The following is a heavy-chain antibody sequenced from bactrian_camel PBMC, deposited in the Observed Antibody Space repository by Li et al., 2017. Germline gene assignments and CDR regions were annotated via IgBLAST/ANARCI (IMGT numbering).Heavy chain of an antibody. CDR3: TAEWRYEYCSGSPHY. J-gene: IGHJ4*01. CDR1: GFTFGSYA. CDR2: INSAGGST. Sequence: DVQLVESGEALVQPGGSLRLSCAASGFTFGSYAMTWLRQAPGRGLEWVSTINSAGGSTYYADSVKGRFTISQDNAKNTLYLQMKSLKPEDTAIYYCTAEWRYEYCSGSPHYWGQGTQVTVS. D-gene: IGHD3*01. V-gene: IGHV3S31*01.